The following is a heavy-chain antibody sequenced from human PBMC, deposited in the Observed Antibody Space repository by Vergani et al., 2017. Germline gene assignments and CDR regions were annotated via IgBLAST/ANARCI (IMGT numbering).Heavy chain of an antibody. V-gene: IGHV3-9*01. CDR2: ISWNSGSI. J-gene: IGHJ4*02. Sequence: EVQLVESGGGLVQPGRSLRLSCAASGFTFDDYAMHWVRQAPGKGLEWVSGISWNSGSIGYADSVKGRFTISRDNAKNSLYLQMNSLRAEDTAVYYCAREGRDVVRGVVDYWGQGTLVTVSS. D-gene: IGHD3-10*01. CDR3: AREGRDVVRGVVDY. CDR1: GFTFDDYA.